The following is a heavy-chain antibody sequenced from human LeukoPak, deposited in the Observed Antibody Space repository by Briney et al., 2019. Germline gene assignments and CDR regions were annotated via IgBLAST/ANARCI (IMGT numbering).Heavy chain of an antibody. CDR2: ISSSGSTI. CDR3: ARDYVSGSYGYNPLDY. CDR1: GFTFSIYE. Sequence: GGSLRLSCAASGFTFSIYEMNWVRQAPGKGLEWVSYISSSGSTIYYADSVKGRFTISRDNAKNSLYLQMNSLRAEDTAVYYCARDYVSGSYGYNPLDYWGQGTLVTVSS. J-gene: IGHJ4*02. V-gene: IGHV3-48*03. D-gene: IGHD5-18*01.